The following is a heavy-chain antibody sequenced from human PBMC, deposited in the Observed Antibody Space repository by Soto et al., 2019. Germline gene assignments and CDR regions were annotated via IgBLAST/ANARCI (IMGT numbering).Heavy chain of an antibody. CDR3: TRCAPVVAGTGPFDI. CDR2: ISGSGGST. J-gene: IGHJ3*02. CDR1: GFTFSSYA. Sequence: GGSLRLSCAASGFTFSSYAVSWVRQAPGKGLEWVSAISGSGGSTNYADSVVGRFTISRDNSKNTLYLQLNSLRAEDTAIYYCTRCAPVVAGTGPFDIWGQGTVVTVSS. D-gene: IGHD6-19*01. V-gene: IGHV3-23*01.